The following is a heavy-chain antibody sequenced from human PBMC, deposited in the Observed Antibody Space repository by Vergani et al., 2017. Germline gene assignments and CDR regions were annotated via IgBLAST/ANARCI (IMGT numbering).Heavy chain of an antibody. D-gene: IGHD3-9*01. CDR2: INPSGGHT. V-gene: IGHV1-46*03. Sequence: HVQVVQSGAEVKKSGASVKVSCKTSGYTFSNYYMHWVRQAPGQGLEWMGIINPSGGHTNYAQKFQGRVTMTRDTSTSTVDMELSSLRPEDTAIYYCARGDYGILTGYRYWGQGTLVTVSA. CDR3: ARGDYGILTGYRY. J-gene: IGHJ4*02. CDR1: GYTFSNYY.